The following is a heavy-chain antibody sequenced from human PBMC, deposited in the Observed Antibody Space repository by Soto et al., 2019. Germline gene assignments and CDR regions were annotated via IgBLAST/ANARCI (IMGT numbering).Heavy chain of an antibody. Sequence: PSETLSLTCAVSGFSISSGFYWGWIRQPPGKGLEWVGSLSHSGSTYYNPSLESRVTMSVDTSKNQFSLKLSSVTPTDTAVYYCARRSSSSLGSLFDPWGRGILVTVSS. V-gene: IGHV4-38-2*01. D-gene: IGHD6-6*01. J-gene: IGHJ5*02. CDR2: LSHSGST. CDR1: GFSISSGFY. CDR3: ARRSSSSLGSLFDP.